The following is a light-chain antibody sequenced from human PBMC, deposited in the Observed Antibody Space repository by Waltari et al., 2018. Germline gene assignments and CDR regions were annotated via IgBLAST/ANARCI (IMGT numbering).Light chain of an antibody. CDR2: DVS. Sequence: QFALTQPASVSGSPGQSLTISCTGTSSDVGGYNYVSCYQQHPGKAPKLMIYDVSNRPSGVSNRFSGSKSGNTASLTISGLQAEDEADYYCSSYTSSSTLGVVFGGGTKLTVL. J-gene: IGLJ2*01. CDR1: SSDVGGYNY. V-gene: IGLV2-14*01. CDR3: SSYTSSSTLGVV.